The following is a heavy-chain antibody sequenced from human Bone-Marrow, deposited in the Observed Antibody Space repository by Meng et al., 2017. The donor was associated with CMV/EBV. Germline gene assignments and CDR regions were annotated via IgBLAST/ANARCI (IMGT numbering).Heavy chain of an antibody. CDR3: AKRTERWLHLDY. CDR2: IRYDGSNK. J-gene: IGHJ4*02. D-gene: IGHD5-24*01. CDR1: GFTFSSYG. V-gene: IGHV3-30*02. Sequence: GESLKISCAASGFTFSSYGMHWVRQAPGKGLEWVAFIRYDGSNKYYADSVKGRFTISRVNSKNTLYLQMNSLRAEDTAVYYCAKRTERWLHLDYWGQGTLVTVSS.